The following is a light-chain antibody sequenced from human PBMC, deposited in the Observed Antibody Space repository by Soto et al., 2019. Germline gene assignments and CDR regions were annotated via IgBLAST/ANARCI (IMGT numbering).Light chain of an antibody. CDR2: WAS. J-gene: IGKJ5*01. CDR3: QQYYSAPIT. Sequence: DIVMTQSPDSLAVSLGERATINCKPSQSVLSSSNNKNYLAWFQQKSGQPPRLLISWASTRESGVPDRFSGGGSGTDFTLTISSLQAEDVAIYYCQQYYSAPITFGQGTRLEIK. V-gene: IGKV4-1*01. CDR1: QSVLSSSNNKNY.